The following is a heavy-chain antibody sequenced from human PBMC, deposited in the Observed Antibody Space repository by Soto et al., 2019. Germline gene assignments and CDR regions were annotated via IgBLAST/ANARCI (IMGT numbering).Heavy chain of an antibody. CDR3: AHRVLRTVFGLVTTTAIYFDF. CDR2: IYWDDDK. CDR1: GFSLTTSGVG. Sequence: QITLNESGPTQVKPRQTLTLTCTFSGFSLTTSGVGVGWIRQSPGKAPEWLALIYWDDDKRYSPSLKSRLTITKDTSKNQVVLTMADLDPADTATYYCAHRVLRTVFGLVTTTAIYFDFWGQGTTVAVYS. V-gene: IGHV2-5*02. D-gene: IGHD3-3*01. J-gene: IGHJ4*02.